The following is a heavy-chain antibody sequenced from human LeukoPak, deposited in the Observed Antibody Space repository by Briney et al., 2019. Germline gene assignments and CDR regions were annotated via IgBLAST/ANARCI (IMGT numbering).Heavy chain of an antibody. J-gene: IGHJ5*02. Sequence: SSVTVSCKASGGTFSRYVISWVRPAPGQGLEWMGGVISICGTAKYAQTFQGRDTISTDESTSTAYMELSSVRSEDAAVYYCARGIVWSGFSWFDPWGQGTLVTVSS. CDR3: ARGIVWSGFSWFDP. V-gene: IGHV1-69*05. CDR2: VISICGTA. CDR1: GGTFSRYV. D-gene: IGHD3-3*01.